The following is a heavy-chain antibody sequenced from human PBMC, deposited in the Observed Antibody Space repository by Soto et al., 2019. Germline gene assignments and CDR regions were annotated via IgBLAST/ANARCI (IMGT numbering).Heavy chain of an antibody. V-gene: IGHV2-5*02. CDR1: GFSLSTSGVG. J-gene: IGHJ4*02. CDR2: IYWDDDK. Sequence: SGPTLVNPTQTLTLTCTFSGFSLSTSGVGVGWIRQPPGKALEWLALIYWDDDKRYSPSLKSRLTITKDTSKNQVVLTMTNMDTVDKAKYYCPHSTIFGVVITYGSDYRGKGYLVTVSS. CDR3: PHSTIFGVVITYGSDY. D-gene: IGHD3-3*01.